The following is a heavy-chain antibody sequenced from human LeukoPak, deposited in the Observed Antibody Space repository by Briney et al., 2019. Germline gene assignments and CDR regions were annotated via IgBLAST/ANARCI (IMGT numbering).Heavy chain of an antibody. CDR3: ARASRAGYYMDV. J-gene: IGHJ6*03. V-gene: IGHV4-38-2*02. CDR1: GYSISSGYY. Sequence: SETLSLTCTVSGYSISSGYYWGWIRQPPGKGLEWIGSIYHSGSTYYSPSLKSRVTISVDTSKNQFSLKLSSVTAADTAVYYCARASRAGYYMDVWGKGTTVTVSS. CDR2: IYHSGST.